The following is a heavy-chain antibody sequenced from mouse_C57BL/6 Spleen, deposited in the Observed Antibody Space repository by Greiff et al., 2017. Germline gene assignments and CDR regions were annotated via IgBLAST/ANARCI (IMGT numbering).Heavy chain of an antibody. CDR1: GFTFSSYA. Sequence: EVKLMESGGGLVKPGGSLKLSCAASGFTFSSYAMSWVRQTPEKRLEWVATISDGGSYTYYPDNVKGRFTISRDNAKNNLYLQMRHLKSEDTAMYYCARGGSNYDAMDYWGQGTSVTVSS. D-gene: IGHD2-5*01. CDR2: ISDGGSYT. J-gene: IGHJ4*01. CDR3: ARGGSNYDAMDY. V-gene: IGHV5-4*03.